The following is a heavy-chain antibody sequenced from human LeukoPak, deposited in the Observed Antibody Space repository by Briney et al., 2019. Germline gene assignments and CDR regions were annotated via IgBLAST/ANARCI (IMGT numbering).Heavy chain of an antibody. CDR3: AGKNEYSYGSIFDY. D-gene: IGHD5-18*01. V-gene: IGHV3-23*01. Sequence: GGSLRLSCAASGFTFSSYAMSWVRQAPGKGLEWVSAISGSGGSTYYADSVKGRFTISGDNSKNTLYLQMNSLRAEDTAVYYCAGKNEYSYGSIFDYWGQGTLVTVSS. J-gene: IGHJ4*02. CDR2: ISGSGGST. CDR1: GFTFSSYA.